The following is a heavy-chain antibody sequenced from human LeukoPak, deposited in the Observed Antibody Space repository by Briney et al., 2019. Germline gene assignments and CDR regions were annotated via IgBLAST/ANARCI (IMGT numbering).Heavy chain of an antibody. CDR1: GGSIISINW. CDR2: IHESGNI. Sequence: SETLSLTCAVSGGSIISINWWDWVRQPPGKGLEWIGEIHESGNINYNPSLRSRVTISVDRSKNQFSLKLSSVTAADTAVYYCARGGVYYDFWSGYYPFDYWGQGTLVTVSS. V-gene: IGHV4-4*02. CDR3: ARGGVYYDFWSGYYPFDY. D-gene: IGHD3-3*01. J-gene: IGHJ4*02.